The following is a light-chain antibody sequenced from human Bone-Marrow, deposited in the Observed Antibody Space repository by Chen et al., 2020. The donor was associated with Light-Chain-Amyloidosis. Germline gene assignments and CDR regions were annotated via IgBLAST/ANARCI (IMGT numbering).Light chain of an antibody. CDR2: RDT. CDR3: QSADSSGTYEVI. J-gene: IGLJ2*01. V-gene: IGLV3-25*03. CDR1: DLPTKY. Sequence: SYELTQPPSVSVSPGQTARITCSGDDLPTKYAYWYQQKPGQAPVLVIHRDTERPSGIAERFSGSSSGTTATWTISGVQAEDEGDYHCQSADSSGTYEVIFGGGTTLTVL.